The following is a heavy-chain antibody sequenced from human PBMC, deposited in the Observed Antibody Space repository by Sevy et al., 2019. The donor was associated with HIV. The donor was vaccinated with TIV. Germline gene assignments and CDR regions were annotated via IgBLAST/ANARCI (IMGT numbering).Heavy chain of an antibody. D-gene: IGHD4-17*01. Sequence: SETLSLTCTVSGGSVSRSTYYWGWIRQPPGKGLEWIGSIYYSGSTYYNPSLKSQVTIPVDTSKNQFSLKLSSVTAADTAVYYCARHSSMTTVTMNYWGQGTLVTVSS. CDR1: GGSVSRSTYY. V-gene: IGHV4-39*01. J-gene: IGHJ4*02. CDR2: IYYSGST. CDR3: ARHSSMTTVTMNY.